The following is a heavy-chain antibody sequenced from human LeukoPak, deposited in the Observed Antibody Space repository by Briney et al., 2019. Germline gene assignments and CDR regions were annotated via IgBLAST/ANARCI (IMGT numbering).Heavy chain of an antibody. D-gene: IGHD1-26*01. J-gene: IGHJ4*02. CDR3: ARGRAVGVRAGFDY. CDR2: INPSGGST. CDR1: GYTFTSYY. Sequence: GASVKVSCKXSGYTFTSYYMHWVQQAPGQGLEWMGLINPSGGSTSYAQQFQGRVTMTRDTSTSTVYMELSSLRSEDTAVYYCARGRAVGVRAGFDYWGQGTLVTVSS. V-gene: IGHV1-46*03.